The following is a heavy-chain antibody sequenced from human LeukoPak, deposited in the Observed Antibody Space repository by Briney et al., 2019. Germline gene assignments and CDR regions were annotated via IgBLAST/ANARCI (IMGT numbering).Heavy chain of an antibody. D-gene: IGHD1-26*01. CDR2: ISGSGGST. Sequence: GGSLRLSCAASGFTFSSYGMSWVRQAPGKGLEWVSAISGSGGSTYYADSVKGRFTISRDNSKNTLYLRMNSLRAEDTAVYYCAKGNEWELLGGYYFDYWGQGTLVTVSS. J-gene: IGHJ4*02. CDR1: GFTFSSYG. V-gene: IGHV3-23*01. CDR3: AKGNEWELLGGYYFDY.